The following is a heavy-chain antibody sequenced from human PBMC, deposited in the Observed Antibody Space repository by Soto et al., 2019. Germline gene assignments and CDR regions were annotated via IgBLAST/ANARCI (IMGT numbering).Heavy chain of an antibody. CDR1: GFTFSSYW. D-gene: IGHD3-16*01. V-gene: IGHV3-74*02. CDR3: AKDLSWGQSDY. CDR2: FNPDGTTT. Sequence: DVKLVESGGDLVQPGESLRLSCAASGFTFSSYWMHWFRQDPGMGLVWVATFNPDGTTTQTAASVKGRFTVSRDNARTTLFLQMNGLRAEDTALYYCAKDLSWGQSDYWGRGTLVTVSS. J-gene: IGHJ4*02.